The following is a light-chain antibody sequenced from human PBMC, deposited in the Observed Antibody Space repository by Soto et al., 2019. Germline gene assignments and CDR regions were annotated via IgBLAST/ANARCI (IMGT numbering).Light chain of an antibody. J-gene: IGKJ1*01. CDR2: KTS. Sequence: DIQLTQSPSTLSASVGDRVTITCRASQSISSWLAWYQQKPGKAPKFLIYKTSNLESGVPSRFSGSGSGTEFPLTISSLQPDDFATYYCQYYNKYCWTFGQGPKVEIK. CDR3: QYYNKYCWT. V-gene: IGKV1-5*03. CDR1: QSISSW.